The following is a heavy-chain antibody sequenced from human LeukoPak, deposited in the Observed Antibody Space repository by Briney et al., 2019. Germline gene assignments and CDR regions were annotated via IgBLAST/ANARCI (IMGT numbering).Heavy chain of an antibody. CDR2: ISAYNGNT. CDR3: ARDATTMVRGVSPAGY. D-gene: IGHD3-10*01. CDR1: GYSFTSYG. Sequence: EASVRVSCKASGYSFTSYGITWVRQAPGQGLEWMGWISAYNGNTNYAQKLQGRVTMTTDTSTSTAYMELRSLRSDDTAVYYCARDATTMVRGVSPAGYWGQGTLVTVSS. V-gene: IGHV1-18*01. J-gene: IGHJ4*02.